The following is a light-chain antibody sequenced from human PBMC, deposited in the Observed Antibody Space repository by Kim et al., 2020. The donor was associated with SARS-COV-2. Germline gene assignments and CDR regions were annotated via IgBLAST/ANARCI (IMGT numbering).Light chain of an antibody. J-gene: IGKJ1*01. CDR3: QQYNSYPWT. CDR2: DAS. V-gene: IGKV1-5*01. Sequence: SAVGDRVTITCRASQSISSWLAWYQQKPGKAPKLLIYDASSLESGVPSRFSGSGSGTEFTLTISSLQPDDFATYYCQQYNSYPWTFGQGTKVDIK. CDR1: QSISSW.